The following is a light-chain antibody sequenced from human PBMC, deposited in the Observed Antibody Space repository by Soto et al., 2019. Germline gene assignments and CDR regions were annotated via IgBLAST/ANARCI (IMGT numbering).Light chain of an antibody. J-gene: IGKJ4*01. CDR2: GAS. Sequence: EIVMTQSPATLSLSPGERATLSCRASQSVSSNLAWYQHKPGQAPRLLIYGASTRATGIPARFSGSGSGTEFTLTISSLQSEDFAFYFCQHYKNWPPLTFGGGTKVEIK. CDR1: QSVSSN. V-gene: IGKV3-15*01. CDR3: QHYKNWPPLT.